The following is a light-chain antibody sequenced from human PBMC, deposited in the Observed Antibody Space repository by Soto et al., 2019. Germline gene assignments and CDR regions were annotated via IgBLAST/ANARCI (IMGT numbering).Light chain of an antibody. Sequence: EIVLTQSPATLSLSPGERATLFCRASQSVSINLAWYQQRPGQAPRPLMYDASNRATGIPARFSGSGSGTDFTLTISSLEPADFAIYYCQQRTNWPLTFGGGTKVEI. CDR1: QSVSIN. J-gene: IGKJ4*01. V-gene: IGKV3-11*01. CDR2: DAS. CDR3: QQRTNWPLT.